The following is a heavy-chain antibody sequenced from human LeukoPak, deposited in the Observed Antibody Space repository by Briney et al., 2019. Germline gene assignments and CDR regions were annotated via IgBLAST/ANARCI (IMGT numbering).Heavy chain of an antibody. V-gene: IGHV4-39*01. CDR3: ARRSGIAVAGSIIGYYYYMDV. J-gene: IGHJ6*03. Sequence: PSETLSLTCTVSGGSISSSSYYWGWIRQPPGKGLEWIGSIYYSGSTYYNPSLKSRVTISVDTSKNQFSLKLSSVTAADTAVYCCARRSGIAVAGSIIGYYYYMDVWGKGTTVTVSS. D-gene: IGHD6-19*01. CDR2: IYYSGST. CDR1: GGSISSSSYY.